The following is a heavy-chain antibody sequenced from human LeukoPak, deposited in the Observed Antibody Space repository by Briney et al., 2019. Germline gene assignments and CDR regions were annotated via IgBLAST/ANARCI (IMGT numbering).Heavy chain of an antibody. J-gene: IGHJ4*02. Sequence: SETLSLTCAVYGGSFSGYYWSWIRQPPGKGLEWIGEINHSGSTNYNPSLKSRVTISVDTSKNQFSLKLSSVTAADTAVYYCARRRSRMGMTFPFDYWGQGTLVTVSS. CDR1: GGSFSGYY. V-gene: IGHV4-34*01. CDR3: ARRRSRMGMTFPFDY. D-gene: IGHD3-16*01. CDR2: INHSGST.